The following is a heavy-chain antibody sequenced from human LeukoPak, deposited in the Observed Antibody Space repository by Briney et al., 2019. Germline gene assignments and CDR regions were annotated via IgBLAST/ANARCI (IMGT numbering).Heavy chain of an antibody. CDR2: IHADGIER. J-gene: IGHJ4*02. CDR1: GVTLSGYW. V-gene: IGHV3-7*01. D-gene: IGHD5-12*01. Sequence: GGSLRLSCAASGVTLSGYWMRWVRQAPGRGLEWVASIHADGIERYYVDAVTGRFNISRDNAKNSLHLQMYSLRLDDTAVYYCARGGYSFDYLGQGTLVTVSS. CDR3: ARGGYSFDY.